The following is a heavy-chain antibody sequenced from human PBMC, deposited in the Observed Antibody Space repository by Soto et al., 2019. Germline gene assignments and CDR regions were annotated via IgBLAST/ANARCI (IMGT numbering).Heavy chain of an antibody. CDR2: IYPAGST. Sequence: LRLSCASSGLTVSSNYMSWVLQAPGKGVEWVSIIYPAGSTYYADSVQGRFTISRDNSKNTLYLQMNSLRAEDTAVYYCERDSQGLPAASPGFYYYGMDVWGQGTTVT. CDR3: ERDSQGLPAASPGFYYYGMDV. CDR1: GLTVSSNY. J-gene: IGHJ6*02. V-gene: IGHV3-53*01. D-gene: IGHD2-2*01.